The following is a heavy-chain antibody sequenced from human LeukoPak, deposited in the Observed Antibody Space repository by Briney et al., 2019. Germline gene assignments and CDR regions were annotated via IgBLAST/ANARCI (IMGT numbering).Heavy chain of an antibody. D-gene: IGHD6-13*01. Sequence: GESLKISCKASGYTFTSFWIGWVRQMPGKGLEWMGITYPGDSDTRYSPSFQGQVTISADKSISTAYLQWSSLKASDTAMYYCARHPTTHIAAAGIPDYWGQGTLVTVSS. J-gene: IGHJ4*02. V-gene: IGHV5-51*01. CDR1: GYTFTSFW. CDR3: ARHPTTHIAAAGIPDY. CDR2: TYPGDSDT.